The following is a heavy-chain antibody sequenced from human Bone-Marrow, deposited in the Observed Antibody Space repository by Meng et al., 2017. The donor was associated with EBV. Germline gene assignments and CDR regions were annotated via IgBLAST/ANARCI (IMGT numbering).Heavy chain of an antibody. J-gene: IGHJ4*02. CDR2: ISSSSSYI. D-gene: IGHD2-21*02. V-gene: IGHV3-21*01. Sequence: EVQLVESGGGLVTPGGSLRLSCAASGFTFSSYSMNWVRQAPGKGLEWVSSISSSSSYIYYADSVKGRFTISRDNAKNSLYLQMNSLRAEDTAVYYCARDPFGGKAYCGGDCQDYWGQGTLVTVSS. CDR1: GFTFSSYS. CDR3: ARDPFGGKAYCGGDCQDY.